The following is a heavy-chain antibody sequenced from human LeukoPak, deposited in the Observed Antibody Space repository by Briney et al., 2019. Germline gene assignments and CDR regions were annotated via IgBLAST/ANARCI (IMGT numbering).Heavy chain of an antibody. CDR2: INAGNGNT. Sequence: ASVKVSCKASGYTFTSHAMHWVRQAPGQRLEWMGWINAGNGNTKYSQKFQGRVTITRDTSASTAYMELSSLRSEDTAVYYCARGLERRPPYDYWGQGTLVTVSS. CDR3: ARGLERRPPYDY. J-gene: IGHJ4*02. D-gene: IGHD1-1*01. V-gene: IGHV1-3*01. CDR1: GYTFTSHA.